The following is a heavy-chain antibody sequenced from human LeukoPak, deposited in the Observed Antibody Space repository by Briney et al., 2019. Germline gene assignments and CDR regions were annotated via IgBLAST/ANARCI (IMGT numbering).Heavy chain of an antibody. V-gene: IGHV3-23*01. CDR3: AKVRTYYYYGLDV. CDR2: ISGTTSST. Sequence: GGSLRLSCAASGFIFSSYSMNWVRQAPGKGLEWVSGISGTTSSTYYADSVKGRFTISRDNSKNTLFLQINSLRAEDTAVYYCAKVRTYYYYGLDVWGQGTTVTVSS. J-gene: IGHJ6*02. CDR1: GFIFSSYS. D-gene: IGHD1-14*01.